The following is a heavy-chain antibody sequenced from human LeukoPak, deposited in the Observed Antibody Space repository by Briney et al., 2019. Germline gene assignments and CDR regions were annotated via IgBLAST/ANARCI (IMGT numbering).Heavy chain of an antibody. J-gene: IGHJ4*02. V-gene: IGHV4-34*01. D-gene: IGHD3-22*01. CDR2: INHSGST. CDR1: GGSFSGYY. Sequence: SETLSLTCAVYGGSFSGYYWSWIRQPPGKGLEWIGEINHSGSTNYNPSLKSRVTISVDTSKNQFSLKLSSVTAADTAVYYCARAPDYYDSSGYYSHFDYWGQGTLGTVSS. CDR3: ARAPDYYDSSGYYSHFDY.